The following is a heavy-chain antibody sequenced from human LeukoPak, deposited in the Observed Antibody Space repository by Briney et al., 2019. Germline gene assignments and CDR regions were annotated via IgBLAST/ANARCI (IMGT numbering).Heavy chain of an antibody. J-gene: IGHJ3*02. D-gene: IGHD3-10*02. CDR3: AGEKSGVRGDAFDM. V-gene: IGHV3-48*03. Sequence: GGSLRLSCVASGFTFSDYEMNWVRQTPGKGLEWLSYMTGNGHSIHYADSVKGRFTISRDNAKNSLYLQMNSLRAEDTALYYCAGEKSGVRGDAFDMWGQGTMVTVSS. CDR1: GFTFSDYE. CDR2: MTGNGHSI.